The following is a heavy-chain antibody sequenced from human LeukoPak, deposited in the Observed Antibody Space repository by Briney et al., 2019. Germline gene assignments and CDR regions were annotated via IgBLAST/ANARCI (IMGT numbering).Heavy chain of an antibody. CDR2: IYYSGST. V-gene: IGHV4-59*01. D-gene: IGHD5-18*01. Sequence: SETLSLTCTVSGGSFSSYYWSWIRQPPGKGLEWSGYIYYSGSTNYNPSLKSRVTISVDTSKNQFSLKLSSVTAADTALYYCAGGYIYGSTYYYMDVWGKGTTVTISS. CDR3: AGGYIYGSTYYYMDV. CDR1: GGSFSSYY. J-gene: IGHJ6*03.